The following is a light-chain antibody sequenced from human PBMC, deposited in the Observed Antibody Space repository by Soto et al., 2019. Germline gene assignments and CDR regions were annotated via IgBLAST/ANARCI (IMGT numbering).Light chain of an antibody. V-gene: IGKV1-9*01. Sequence: IQLTQSPSSLSASVGDRVTITCRASHGISSYLAWYQQKPGKALKLLIYAASTLQSGVPSRFSGSGSGTDFTLTSSSLQPEDFATYYCQQLNTYPLTFGQGTRLEIK. CDR1: HGISSY. CDR3: QQLNTYPLT. CDR2: AAS. J-gene: IGKJ5*01.